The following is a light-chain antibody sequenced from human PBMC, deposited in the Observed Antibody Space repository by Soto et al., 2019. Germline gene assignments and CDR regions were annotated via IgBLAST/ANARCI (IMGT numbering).Light chain of an antibody. CDR2: GAS. J-gene: IGKJ5*01. CDR3: QQRSNLPPT. V-gene: IGKV3-11*01. Sequence: EFLLTQSPATLSVSPGEGATLSCRASQGIAATLSCDQHKPGQTPRLLIYGASSRATGIPDRFSGSGSATDFTLTISSLQPEDFAVYYCQQRSNLPPTFGQGTRLEIK. CDR1: QGIAAT.